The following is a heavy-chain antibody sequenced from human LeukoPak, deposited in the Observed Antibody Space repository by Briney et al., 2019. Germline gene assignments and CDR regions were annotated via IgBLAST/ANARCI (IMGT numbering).Heavy chain of an antibody. V-gene: IGHV3-20*04. Sequence: GGSLRLSCAASGFTFDDYGMSWVRQAPGKGLEWVSGINRNAGSTGYADSLKGRFTISRDNAKNSLYLQMNSLRAEDTAVYYCAKEIFTLIVGATNDAFDIWGQGTMVTVSS. CDR3: AKEIFTLIVGATNDAFDI. CDR2: INRNAGST. D-gene: IGHD1-26*01. CDR1: GFTFDDYG. J-gene: IGHJ3*02.